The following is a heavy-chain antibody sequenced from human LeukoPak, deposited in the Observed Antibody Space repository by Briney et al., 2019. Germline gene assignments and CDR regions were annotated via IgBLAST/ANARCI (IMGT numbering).Heavy chain of an antibody. V-gene: IGHV3-53*05. CDR3: ARERSSGYNDAFDI. D-gene: IGHD3-22*01. J-gene: IGHJ3*02. CDR1: GFTVSSNY. Sequence: GGSLRLSCAASGFTVSSNYMSWVRQAPGKGLEWVSVIYSGGSTYYAQKFQGRVTMTRDMSTSTVYMELSSLRSEDTAVYYCARERSSGYNDAFDIWGQGTMVTVSS. CDR2: IYSGGST.